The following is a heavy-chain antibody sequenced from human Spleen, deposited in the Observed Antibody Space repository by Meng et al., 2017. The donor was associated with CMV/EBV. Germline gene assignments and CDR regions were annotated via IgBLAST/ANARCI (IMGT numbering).Heavy chain of an antibody. D-gene: IGHD6-6*01. Sequence: ASVKVSCKASGYTFSSYGISWVRQAPGQGLEWMGWVGGCDGDTNYAPELQGRVTITADKSTSTAYMELSSLRSEDTAVYYCARGGLGYFAARQSGGWFDPWGQGTLVTVSS. CDR3: ARGGLGYFAARQSGGWFDP. J-gene: IGHJ5*02. V-gene: IGHV1-18*01. CDR1: GYTFSSYG. CDR2: VGGCDGDT.